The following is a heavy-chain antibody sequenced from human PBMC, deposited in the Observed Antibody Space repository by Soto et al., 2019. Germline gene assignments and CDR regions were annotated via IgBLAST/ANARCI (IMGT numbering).Heavy chain of an antibody. CDR2: IFHSGST. Sequence: PSETLSLTCVVSGDSITSSNWWSWVRQSPGKGLEWIGEIFHSGSTNYNPSIKSRVTISVDKSKNEFSLELSSVTAADTAVYYCARDGRLAYTNSSDLDNWGQGTLVTVSS. D-gene: IGHD3-16*01. V-gene: IGHV4-4*02. J-gene: IGHJ4*02. CDR1: GDSITSSNW. CDR3: ARDGRLAYTNSSDLDN.